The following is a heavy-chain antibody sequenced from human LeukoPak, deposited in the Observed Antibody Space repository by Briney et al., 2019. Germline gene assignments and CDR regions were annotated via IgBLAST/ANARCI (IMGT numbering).Heavy chain of an antibody. V-gene: IGHV1-2*02. CDR2: ITPGGGT. CDR3: ARDRYGDGFAHFDY. D-gene: IGHD5-24*01. Sequence: GASVKVSCKASEYTFTNYAMHWVRQAPGQGLEWMGWITPGGGTNYPQNFQGRVAITWDTSITTAYMDLSRLTSDDTAVYYCARDRYGDGFAHFDYWGQGVLVTVSS. CDR1: EYTFTNYA. J-gene: IGHJ4*02.